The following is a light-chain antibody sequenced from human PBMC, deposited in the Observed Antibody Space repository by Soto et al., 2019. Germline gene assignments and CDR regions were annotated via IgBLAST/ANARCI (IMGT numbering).Light chain of an antibody. Sequence: EIVLTQSPGTLSLSPGERATLSCRASQSVSSSYLAWYQQKPGQAPRLLIYGASSRATGIPDRLRGSGSGTDFTLTISRMEPEDFAVYYCQQYGSSRLGRGNRREIK. V-gene: IGKV3-20*01. CDR2: GAS. CDR3: QQYGSSR. CDR1: QSVSSSY. J-gene: IGKJ5*01.